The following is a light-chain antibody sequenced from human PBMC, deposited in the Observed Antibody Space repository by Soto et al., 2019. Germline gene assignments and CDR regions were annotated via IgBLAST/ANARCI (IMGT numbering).Light chain of an antibody. Sequence: EIVLTQSPGTLSLSPGERATLSCRASQSLSTTYLAWYQQKPGQAPRLLIYCASSRATGIPDRFGGSGSGTDFTLTISRLEAEDFAVYYCQQYGRSPPYTFGQGTKLDIK. J-gene: IGKJ2*01. CDR3: QQYGRSPPYT. CDR1: QSLSTTY. V-gene: IGKV3-20*01. CDR2: CAS.